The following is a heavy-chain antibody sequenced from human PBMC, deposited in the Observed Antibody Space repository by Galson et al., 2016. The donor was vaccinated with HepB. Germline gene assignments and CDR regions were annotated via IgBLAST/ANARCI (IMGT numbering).Heavy chain of an antibody. CDR3: ATPDSESYYLDTLHI. Sequence: SVKVSCKASGVNFNTYSFSWVRQAPGQGLEWMGGIIPIFGAPQYARNFQGRVTITADESTSTAYMELRSLRSDDTAVYYCATPDSESYYLDTLHIWGQGTMVTVSS. D-gene: IGHD1-26*01. V-gene: IGHV1-69*13. CDR2: IIPIFGAP. CDR1: GVNFNTYS. J-gene: IGHJ3*02.